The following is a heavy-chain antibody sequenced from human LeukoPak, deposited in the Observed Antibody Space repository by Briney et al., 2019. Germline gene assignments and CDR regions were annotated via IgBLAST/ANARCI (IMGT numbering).Heavy chain of an antibody. CDR1: GYTFTSYD. J-gene: IGHJ4*02. CDR2: MSPNSGDT. Sequence: ASMKVSCKASGYTFTSYDINWVRQATGQGLEWMGWMSPNSGDTGYAQEFQGRLTMTRDTSISTAYMELSSLRSEDTAVYYCVRTPPNWGADYWGQGTLVTVSS. CDR3: VRTPPNWGADY. V-gene: IGHV1-8*01. D-gene: IGHD3-16*01.